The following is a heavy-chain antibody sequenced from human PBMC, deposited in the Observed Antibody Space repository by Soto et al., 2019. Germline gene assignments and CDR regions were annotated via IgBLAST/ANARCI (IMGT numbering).Heavy chain of an antibody. D-gene: IGHD6-19*01. Sequence: QVQLVESGGGVVQSGRSLTLSCAASGFSLRTYGMQWLRRAPGKGLEWVAFIWYDGTKKYYANSVKGRSTISKDNSNNILYLQMRGLSAEDTGGYYCARDVVTAVAGSVNWCDPWGQGTLVTVSS. V-gene: IGHV3-33*01. CDR2: IWYDGTKK. CDR3: ARDVVTAVAGSVNWCDP. CDR1: GFSLRTYG. J-gene: IGHJ5*02.